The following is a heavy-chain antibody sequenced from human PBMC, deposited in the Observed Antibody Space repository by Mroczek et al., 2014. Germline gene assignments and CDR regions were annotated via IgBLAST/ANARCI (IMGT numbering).Heavy chain of an antibody. V-gene: IGHV1-8*01. CDR1: GYTFTSYD. Sequence: QVQLVQSGAEVKKPGASVKVSCKASGYTFTSYDINWVRQATGQGLEWMGWMNPNSGNTGYAQKFQGRVTMTRNTSISTAYMELSSLRSEDTAVYYCARDIYCSSTSCPSHTEGWGQGTPGHPSPQ. J-gene: IGHJ4*02. CDR3: ARDIYCSSTSCPSHTEG. D-gene: IGHD2-2*01. CDR2: MNPNSGNT.